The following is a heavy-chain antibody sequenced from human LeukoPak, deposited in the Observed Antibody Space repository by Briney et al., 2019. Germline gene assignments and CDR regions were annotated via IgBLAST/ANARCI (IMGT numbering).Heavy chain of an antibody. J-gene: IGHJ4*02. CDR1: GFTFSSYA. Sequence: GGSLRLSCAASGFTFSSYAMSWVRQAPGKGLEWVSVISDSGDTTYYADSAKGRFTISRDNSKNTVYVEMTSLRVEDTAVYYCVKVGDYYGSRNYFSYYNFDFWGQGTLVTVSS. V-gene: IGHV3-23*01. D-gene: IGHD3-10*01. CDR2: ISDSGDTT. CDR3: VKVGDYYGSRNYFSYYNFDF.